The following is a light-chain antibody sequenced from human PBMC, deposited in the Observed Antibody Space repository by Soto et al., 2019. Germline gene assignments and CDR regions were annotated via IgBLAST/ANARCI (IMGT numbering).Light chain of an antibody. CDR1: QTISSL. CDR3: QQYTSYSPYT. J-gene: IGKJ2*01. Sequence: DIQMTQSPSTLSASIGDRVTITCRASQTISSLLAWYQQKPGKAPKLLIYKASTLETGVPSRFSGSGSGTEFTLTICSLQPDDFATYYCQQYTSYSPYTFGQGTRLEI. CDR2: KAS. V-gene: IGKV1-5*03.